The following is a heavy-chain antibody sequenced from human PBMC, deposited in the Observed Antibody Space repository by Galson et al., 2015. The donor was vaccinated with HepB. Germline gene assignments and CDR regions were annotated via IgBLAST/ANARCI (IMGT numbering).Heavy chain of an antibody. D-gene: IGHD1-26*01. CDR2: ISYDGSNK. CDR1: GFTFSSYG. V-gene: IGHV3-30*18. CDR3: AKEVGGGPTTRLARAGGNAFDI. Sequence: SLRLSCAASGFTFSSYGMHWVRQAPGKGLEWVAVISYDGSNKYYADSVKGRFTISRDNSKNTLYLQMNSLRAEDTAVYYCAKEVGGGPTTRLARAGGNAFDIWGQGTMVTVSS. J-gene: IGHJ3*02.